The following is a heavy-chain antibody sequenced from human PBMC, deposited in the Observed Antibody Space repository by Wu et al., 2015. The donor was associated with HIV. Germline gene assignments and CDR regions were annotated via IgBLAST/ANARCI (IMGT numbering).Heavy chain of an antibody. Sequence: QVQLVQSGAEVRKPGASVKISCRPFGYSFPHKFIHWVRRAPGQGFEWMGWISANNGDTSYAQKFQGRVTVTTDTSTTTSYMELRSLKSDDTAIYYCAREGVDAFHPWGQGTLVTVSS. CDR2: ISANNGDT. V-gene: IGHV1-18*01. CDR3: AREGVDAFHP. CDR1: GYSFPHKF. D-gene: IGHD5-12*01. J-gene: IGHJ5*02.